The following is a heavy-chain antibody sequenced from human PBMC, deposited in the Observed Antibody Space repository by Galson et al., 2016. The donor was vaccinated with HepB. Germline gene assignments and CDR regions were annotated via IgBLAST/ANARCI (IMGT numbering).Heavy chain of an antibody. CDR2: ISNSGGSP. CDR1: RFTFSNYA. CDR3: AKYRSATYYTDYFEY. V-gene: IGHV3-23*01. D-gene: IGHD1-26*01. Sequence: SLRLSCAASRFTFSNYAMSWVRQAPGKGLEWVSGISNSGGSPYFADSVKGRFTISRDNSQNTLYLQMNSLRAEDTAVYYCAKYRSATYYTDYFEYWGQGTLVTVSS. J-gene: IGHJ4*02.